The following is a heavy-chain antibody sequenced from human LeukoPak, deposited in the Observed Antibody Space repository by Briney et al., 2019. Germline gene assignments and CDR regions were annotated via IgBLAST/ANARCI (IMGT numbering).Heavy chain of an antibody. CDR1: GFTFSSYE. Sequence: PGGSLRLSCAASGFTFSSYEMNWVRQAPGKGLEWVSYISSSGSTIYYADSVKGRFTISRDNAKNSLYLQMNSLRAEDTAVYYCARTNYGDYVAFDYWGQGTLVTVSS. D-gene: IGHD4-17*01. CDR3: ARTNYGDYVAFDY. CDR2: ISSSGSTI. V-gene: IGHV3-48*03. J-gene: IGHJ4*02.